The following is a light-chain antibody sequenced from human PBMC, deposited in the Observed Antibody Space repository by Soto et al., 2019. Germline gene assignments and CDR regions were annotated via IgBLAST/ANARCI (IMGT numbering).Light chain of an antibody. CDR2: AAS. CDR3: QHYNNLPLT. CDR1: QGIRDE. Sequence: IQMTQSPSSLSASVGDRVTITCRASQGIRDELGWYQQKAGKAPNLLISAASRLQSGVPSRFSGSGSGTEFTLTISSLQPDDFATYYCQHYNNLPLTFGGGTKVDIK. V-gene: IGKV1-17*01. J-gene: IGKJ4*01.